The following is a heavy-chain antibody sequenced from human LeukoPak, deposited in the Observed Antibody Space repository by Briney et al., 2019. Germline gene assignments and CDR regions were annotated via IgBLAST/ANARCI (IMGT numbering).Heavy chain of an antibody. CDR2: THYSGST. Sequence: SETLSLTCPVSGRSISSYYWSWIRRPPGKGLEWVGYTHYSGSTNHNPSLKSRSTISVDTSKNQFSLKLSSVTAADTAVYYCSGGHDGYYYMDVWGKGTTVTVYS. J-gene: IGHJ6*03. CDR3: SGGHDGYYYMDV. V-gene: IGHV4-59*01. CDR1: GRSISSYY. D-gene: IGHD5-12*01.